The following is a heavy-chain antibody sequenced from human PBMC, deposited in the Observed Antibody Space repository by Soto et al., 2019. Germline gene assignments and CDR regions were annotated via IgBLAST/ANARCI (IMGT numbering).Heavy chain of an antibody. D-gene: IGHD2-8*01. CDR3: AKARGVNNRLLFDY. Sequence: PGGSLRLSCAASGFRFGNSGMHWVRQAPGKGLEWVAAISFDGNREYYANSVRGRFTISRDNLKNTLYLQINSLRVEDTAVYFCAKARGVNNRLLFDYRGPGTLVPL. CDR2: ISFDGNRE. V-gene: IGHV3-30*18. J-gene: IGHJ4*02. CDR1: GFRFGNSG.